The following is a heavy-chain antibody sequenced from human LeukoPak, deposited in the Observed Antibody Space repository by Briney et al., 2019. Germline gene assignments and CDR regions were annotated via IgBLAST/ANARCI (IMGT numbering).Heavy chain of an antibody. CDR3: AKEAYYDFWSGYFSGMDV. V-gene: IGHV3-23*01. Sequence: GGSLRLSCAASGFTFSNYAMSWVRQAPGKGLEWVSAISGSGGSTYYADSVKGRFTISRDNSKNTLYLQMNSLRAEDTAVYYCAKEAYYDFWSGYFSGMDVWGQGTTVTVSS. D-gene: IGHD3-3*01. CDR1: GFTFSNYA. J-gene: IGHJ6*02. CDR2: ISGSGGST.